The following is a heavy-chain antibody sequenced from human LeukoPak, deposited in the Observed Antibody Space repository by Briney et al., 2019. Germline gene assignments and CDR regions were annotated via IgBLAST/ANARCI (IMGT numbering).Heavy chain of an antibody. CDR3: ARLARYSSGWYQDY. J-gene: IGHJ4*02. V-gene: IGHV3-23*01. D-gene: IGHD6-19*01. Sequence: PGGSLRLSCAASGFTFSSYAMSWVRQAPGKGLEWVSAISGSGGSTYYADSVKGRFTISRDNSKNTLYLQMNSLRAEDTAVYYCARLARYSSGWYQDYWGQGTLVTVSS. CDR2: ISGSGGST. CDR1: GFTFSSYA.